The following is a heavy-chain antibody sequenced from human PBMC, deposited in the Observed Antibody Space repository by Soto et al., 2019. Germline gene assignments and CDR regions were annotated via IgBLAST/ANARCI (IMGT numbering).Heavy chain of an antibody. CDR1: GGTFRSYA. V-gene: IGHV1-69*12. D-gene: IGHD6-19*01. CDR2: IIPIFGTA. J-gene: IGHJ4*02. Sequence: QVQLVQSGAEVKKPGSSVKVSCKASGGTFRSYAISWVRQAPGQGLEWMGGIIPIFGTANYAQNFQGRVKITADESTSTAYMELSSLKSEDTAVYYYASSADSSGWYYFEYWGQGTRVTVSS. CDR3: ASSADSSGWYYFEY.